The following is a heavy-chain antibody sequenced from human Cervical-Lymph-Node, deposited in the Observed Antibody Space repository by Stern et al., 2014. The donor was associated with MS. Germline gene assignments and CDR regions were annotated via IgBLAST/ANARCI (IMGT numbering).Heavy chain of an antibody. V-gene: IGHV1-69*08. CDR2: GTPIFGTA. D-gene: IGHD2-15*01. CDR1: GGTFSSYT. CDR3: AREALLGGNYYALDV. Sequence: QVQLVQSGAEVKKPGSSVKVSCKAFGGTFSSYTMSWVRQAPGQGLEWMGRGTPIFGTANYAHKFHDRVTITADKFTSTAYMALNSLRSEDTAVYYCAREALLGGNYYALDVWGQGTTVTVSS. J-gene: IGHJ6*02.